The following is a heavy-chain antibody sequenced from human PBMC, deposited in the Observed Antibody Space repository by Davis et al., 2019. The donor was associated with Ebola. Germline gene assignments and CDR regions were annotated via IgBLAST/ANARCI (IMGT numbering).Heavy chain of an antibody. CDR1: GGTFSSYA. Sequence: SVKVSCKASGGTFSSYAISWVRQAPGQGLEWMGRIIPILGIANYAQKFQGRVTITADKSTSTAYMELSSLRSEDTAVYYCARGASWSSGSYINYWGQGTLVTVSS. J-gene: IGHJ4*02. CDR3: ARGASWSSGSYINY. V-gene: IGHV1-69*04. CDR2: IIPILGIA. D-gene: IGHD3-10*01.